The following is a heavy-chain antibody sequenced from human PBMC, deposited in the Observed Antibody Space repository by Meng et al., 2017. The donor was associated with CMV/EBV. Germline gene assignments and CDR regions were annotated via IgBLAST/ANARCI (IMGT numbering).Heavy chain of an antibody. CDR2: INHSGST. CDR1: GGSFRGYY. CDR3: ARSDWFDP. V-gene: IGHV4-34*01. Sequence: QVQLQQWGAGRLKPSETLSPTCAVYGGSFRGYYWSWIRQPPGKGLGWIGEINHSGSTNSNPSLKSRVTISVDTSKNQFSLKLSSVTAADTAVYYCARSDWFDPGGQGTLVTVS. J-gene: IGHJ5*02.